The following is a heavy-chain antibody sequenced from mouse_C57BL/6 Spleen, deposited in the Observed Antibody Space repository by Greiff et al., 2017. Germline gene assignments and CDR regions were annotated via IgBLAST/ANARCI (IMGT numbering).Heavy chain of an antibody. D-gene: IGHD1-1*01. CDR2: INPSNGGT. Sequence: QVQLQQPGTELVKPGASVKLSCKASGYTFTSYWMHWVKQRPGQGLEWIGNINPSNGGTNYNQKFQRKATLTVDKSSSTAYMQLSSLTSEDSAVYYCARFGGVLPLDYWGQGTTLTVAS. V-gene: IGHV1-53*01. CDR3: ARFGGVLPLDY. J-gene: IGHJ2*01. CDR1: GYTFTSYW.